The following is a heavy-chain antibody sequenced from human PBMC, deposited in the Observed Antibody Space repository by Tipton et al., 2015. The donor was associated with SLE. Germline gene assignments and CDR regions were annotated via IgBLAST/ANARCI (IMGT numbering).Heavy chain of an antibody. CDR2: MYYSGGT. D-gene: IGHD6-13*01. V-gene: IGHV4-39*07. J-gene: IGHJ3*01. CDR1: GGSISSSSYY. Sequence: TLSLTCTFSGGSISSSSYYWDWIRQPPGKGLEWIGSMYYSGGTYYNPSLKSRLTMSVDTSKNQFSLTVNSVTAADTAVYYCARENVAADSALDVWGQGTMVTVSS. CDR3: ARENVAADSALDV.